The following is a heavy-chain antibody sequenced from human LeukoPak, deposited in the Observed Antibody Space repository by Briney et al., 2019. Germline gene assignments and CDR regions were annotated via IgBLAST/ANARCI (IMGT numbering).Heavy chain of an antibody. D-gene: IGHD5-12*01. V-gene: IGHV4-39*07. CDR3: ASGYSGYDRGVPYYYYYYMDV. J-gene: IGHJ6*03. CDR1: GGSISSRSYY. Sequence: PSETLSLTCTVSGGSISSRSYYWGWIRQPPGKGLEWIGSIYYSGSTYYNPSLKSRVTISVDTSKNQFSLKLSAVTAADTAVYYCASGYSGYDRGVPYYYYYYMDVWGKGTTVTVSS. CDR2: IYYSGST.